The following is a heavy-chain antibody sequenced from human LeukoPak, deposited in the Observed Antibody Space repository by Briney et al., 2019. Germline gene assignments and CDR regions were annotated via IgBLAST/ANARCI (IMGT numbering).Heavy chain of an antibody. CDR1: GGSISSFY. D-gene: IGHD1-1*01. Sequence: PSETLSFTCTVSGGSISSFYWSWIRQPPGKGLEWIGFMYYSGSTNYNPSLKSRVTISVDTSKNQFSLKLSSVTAADTAVYFCARGGAYSWNWWYFEYWGQGTLVTVSS. V-gene: IGHV4-59*01. J-gene: IGHJ4*02. CDR2: MYYSGST. CDR3: ARGGAYSWNWWYFEY.